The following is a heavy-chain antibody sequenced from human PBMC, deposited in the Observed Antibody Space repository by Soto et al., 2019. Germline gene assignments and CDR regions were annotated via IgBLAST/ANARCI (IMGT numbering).Heavy chain of an antibody. J-gene: IGHJ6*02. CDR1: SGSISGYY. D-gene: IGHD3-10*01. V-gene: IGHV4-59*08. CDR3: ARHLVGSGRSSMDV. CDR2: IYYIGST. Sequence: SETRSLTCTVSSGSISGYYWSWIRQPPGKGLEWIGYIYYIGSTNYSPSLKSRVTISVDTSKNQFPLKLSSVTAADTAVYYCARHLVGSGRSSMDVWGQGTTVTVS.